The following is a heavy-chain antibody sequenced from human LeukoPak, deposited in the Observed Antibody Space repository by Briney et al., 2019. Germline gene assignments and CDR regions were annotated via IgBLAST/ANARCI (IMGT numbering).Heavy chain of an antibody. V-gene: IGHV3-30*03. CDR2: ISYDGSNK. D-gene: IGHD2-21*02. Sequence: GGSLRLSCAASGFTFSSYGMHWVRQAPGKGLEWVAVISYDGSNKYYADSVKGRFTISRDNSKNTLYLQMNSLRAEDTAVYYCARGGPYCGGDCYSGGGYWGQGTLVTVSS. CDR3: ARGGPYCGGDCYSGGGY. J-gene: IGHJ4*02. CDR1: GFTFSSYG.